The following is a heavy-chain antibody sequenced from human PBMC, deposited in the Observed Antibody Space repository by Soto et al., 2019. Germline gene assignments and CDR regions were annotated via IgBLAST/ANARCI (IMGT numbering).Heavy chain of an antibody. J-gene: IGHJ6*02. CDR2: ISGSGGST. V-gene: IGHV3-23*01. CDR3: AKDLADLEYYYYYYGMDV. CDR1: GFTFSSYA. Sequence: EVQLLESGGGLVQPGGSLRLSCAASGFTFSSYAMSWVRQAPGKGLKWVSAISGSGGSTYYADSVKGRFTISRDNSKNTLYLQMNSLRAEDTAVYYCAKDLADLEYYYYYYGMDVWGQGTTVTVSS. D-gene: IGHD2-21*02.